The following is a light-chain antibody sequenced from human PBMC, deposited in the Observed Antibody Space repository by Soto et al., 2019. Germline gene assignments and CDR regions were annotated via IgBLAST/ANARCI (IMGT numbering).Light chain of an antibody. CDR2: DAS. J-gene: IGKJ4*01. Sequence: EVVLTQSPATLSLSPGERATLSCRASQSIRSYLAWYQQKPGQAPRLLIYDASTRATGIPARFSGSGSGTDFTLTISSLEPEDVAVYYCQQRSMWPPLTFGGGTKVELK. V-gene: IGKV3-11*01. CDR1: QSIRSY. CDR3: QQRSMWPPLT.